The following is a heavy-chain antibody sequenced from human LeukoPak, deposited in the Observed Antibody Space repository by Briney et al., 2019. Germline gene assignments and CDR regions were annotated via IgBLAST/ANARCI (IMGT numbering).Heavy chain of an antibody. J-gene: IGHJ3*02. D-gene: IGHD3-22*01. CDR1: GGTFSSYA. CDR3: AGVPDYYDTTPGGDI. Sequence: ASVKASCKASGGTFSSYAINWVRQAPGQGLEWMGGIIPMFTTTNYAQKFQGRVTITADKSTSTAYMELSSLRSEDTAVYYCAGVPDYYDTTPGGDIWGQGTMVTVSS. CDR2: IIPMFTTT. V-gene: IGHV1-69*06.